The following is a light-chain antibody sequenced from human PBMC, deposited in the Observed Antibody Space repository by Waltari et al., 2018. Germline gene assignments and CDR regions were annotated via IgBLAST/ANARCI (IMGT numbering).Light chain of an antibody. CDR2: RSS. CDR1: QRISDW. CDR3: QQYDNYLT. V-gene: IGKV1-5*03. Sequence: DIQMTQSPSTLSASLGDTVTITCRASQRISDWLAWYQQKPGKAPNLLIDRSSTLERGVPSRFSGRGSGTEFTLTINSLQPDDFATYYCQQYDNYLTFGQGTKVEIK. J-gene: IGKJ1*01.